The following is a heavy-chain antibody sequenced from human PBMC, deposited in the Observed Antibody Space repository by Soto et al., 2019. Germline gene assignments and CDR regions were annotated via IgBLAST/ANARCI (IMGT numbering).Heavy chain of an antibody. CDR1: GGSISSYY. V-gene: IGHV4-59*01. CDR2: IYYSGST. J-gene: IGHJ4*02. D-gene: IGHD3-3*01. CDR3: ARQGLYYDFWSGYYEYYFDY. Sequence: SETLSLTCTVSGGSISSYYWSWIRQPPGKGLEWIGYIYYSGSTNYNPSLKSRVTISVDTSKNQFSMKLSSVNVEDTAVHYCARQGLYYDFWSGYYEYYFDYWGQGTLVTVSS.